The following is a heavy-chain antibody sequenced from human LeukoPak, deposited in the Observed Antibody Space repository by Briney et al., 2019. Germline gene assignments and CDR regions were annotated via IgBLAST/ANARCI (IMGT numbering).Heavy chain of an antibody. D-gene: IGHD4-17*01. Sequence: PSETLSLTCTVPGGSISSYYWSWIRQPPGKGLEWIGYIYYSGSTNYNPSLKSRVTISVDTSKNQFSLKLSSVTAADTAVYYCARYDGDYSFDYWGQGTLVTVSS. CDR3: ARYDGDYSFDY. J-gene: IGHJ4*02. V-gene: IGHV4-59*01. CDR1: GGSISSYY. CDR2: IYYSGST.